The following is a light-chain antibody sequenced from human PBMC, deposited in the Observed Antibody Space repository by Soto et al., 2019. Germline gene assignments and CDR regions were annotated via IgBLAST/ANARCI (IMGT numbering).Light chain of an antibody. J-gene: IGLJ1*01. CDR1: SSDVGANIF. Sequence: QSVLTQPASVSGSPGQSITISCTGTSSDVGANIFVSWYQQHPGKAPKLMIYAVSSRPSGVSYRFSGSKSGNTASLTISGLQAEDEADYYCSSFTTNSSDVFGTGTKLTVL. V-gene: IGLV2-14*01. CDR2: AVS. CDR3: SSFTTNSSDV.